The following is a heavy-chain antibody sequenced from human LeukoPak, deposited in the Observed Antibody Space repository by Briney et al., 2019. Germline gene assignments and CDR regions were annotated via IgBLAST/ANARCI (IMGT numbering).Heavy chain of an antibody. CDR3: ASDSGSYYYYYGMDV. CDR2: IYSGGST. J-gene: IGHJ6*02. V-gene: IGHV3-53*01. D-gene: IGHD1-26*01. CDR1: GFTVSSNY. Sequence: GGSLRLSCAAPGFTVSSNYMSWVRQAPGKGLEWVSVIYSGGSTYYADSVKGRFTISRDNSENTLYLQMNSLRAEDTAVYYCASDSGSYYYYYGMDVWGQGTTVTVSS.